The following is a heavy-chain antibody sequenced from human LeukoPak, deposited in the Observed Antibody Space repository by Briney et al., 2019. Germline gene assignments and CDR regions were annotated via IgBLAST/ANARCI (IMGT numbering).Heavy chain of an antibody. CDR2: IYYSGST. CDR3: ARAVAGGSSPEFDY. CDR1: GGSISSYY. J-gene: IGHJ4*02. V-gene: IGHV4-59*01. D-gene: IGHD6-6*01. Sequence: SETLSLTCTVSGGSISSYYWSWIRQPPGKGLEWIGYIYYSGSTNYNPSLKSRVTISVDTSKNQSSLKLSSVTAADTAVYYCARAVAGGSSPEFDYWGQGTLVTVSS.